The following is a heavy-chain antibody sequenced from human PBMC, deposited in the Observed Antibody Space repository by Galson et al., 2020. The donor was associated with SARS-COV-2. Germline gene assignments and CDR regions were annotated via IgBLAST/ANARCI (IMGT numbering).Heavy chain of an antibody. CDR2: IYHSGST. J-gene: IGHJ4*02. V-gene: IGHV4-38-2*01. Sequence: FWGWIRQPPGKGLEWMGSIYHSGSTYYNPSLKSRVTISVDTSKNQFSLKLSSVTAADTAVYYCATYSVVVVAPTPLRADYWGQGTLVTVSS. D-gene: IGHD2-15*01. CDR3: ATYSVVVVAPTPLRADY. CDR1: F.